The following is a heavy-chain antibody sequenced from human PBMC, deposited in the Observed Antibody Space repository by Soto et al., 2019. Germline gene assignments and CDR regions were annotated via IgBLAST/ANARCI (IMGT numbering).Heavy chain of an antibody. CDR2: ISGRGGST. J-gene: IGHJ4*02. D-gene: IGHD6-19*01. CDR3: AIIAVAGPGSDY. Sequence: EVQLLESGGGLVQPGGSLRLSCAASGFTFSSYAMSWVRQAPGKGLEWVSAISGRGGSTYYADSVKGRFTISRDNSKNTLYLQMNSLRAEDTAVYYCAIIAVAGPGSDYWGQGTLVTVSS. CDR1: GFTFSSYA. V-gene: IGHV3-23*01.